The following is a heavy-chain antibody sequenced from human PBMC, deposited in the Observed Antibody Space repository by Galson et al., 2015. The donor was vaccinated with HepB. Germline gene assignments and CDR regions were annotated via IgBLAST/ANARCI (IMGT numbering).Heavy chain of an antibody. CDR3: TTLDLSFGHGYEVD. CDR1: GFTFTNAW. CDR2: IGSRLDGGTQ. J-gene: IGHJ4*02. D-gene: IGHD3-3*01. Sequence: SLRLSCAASGFTFTNAWMSWVRQAPGKGLEWVGRIGSRLDGGTQDSAAPVKGRFIISRDDSKNTLFLQMNRRKTEDTAMYFCTTLDLSFGHGYEVDWRQGTLVTVSS. V-gene: IGHV3-15*04.